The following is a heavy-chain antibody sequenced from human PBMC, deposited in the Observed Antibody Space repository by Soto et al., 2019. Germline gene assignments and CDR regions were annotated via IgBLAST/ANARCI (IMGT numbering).Heavy chain of an antibody. D-gene: IGHD6-13*01. V-gene: IGHV3-53*01. CDR3: AREGVWSGSWYYFDY. J-gene: IGHJ4*02. Sequence: AGGSQRLSSAASGVHVSTNYMSWVRQAPGKGLEWVSVIYSGGSTYYADSVKGRFTISRDNSKNTLYLQMNSLRVEDTAVYYCAREGVWSGSWYYFDYWGQGTLVTVSS. CDR1: GVHVSTNY. CDR2: IYSGGST.